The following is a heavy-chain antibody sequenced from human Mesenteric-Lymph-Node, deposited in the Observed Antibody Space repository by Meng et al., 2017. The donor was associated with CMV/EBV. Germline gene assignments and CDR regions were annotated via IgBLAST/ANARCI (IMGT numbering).Heavy chain of an antibody. CDR3: ARGGVRGVVWWAY. V-gene: IGHV4-61*01. CDR1: SVKRGTYY. CDR2: NYYQWDT. Sequence: SVKRGTYYLGLNRQPPGEGLGLIGYNYYQWDTNHHPSLKSRITISGDTAKNQFSLKLSSVTAADTAVYYCARGGVRGVVWWAYWGQGTLVTVSS. D-gene: IGHD3-10*01. J-gene: IGHJ4*02.